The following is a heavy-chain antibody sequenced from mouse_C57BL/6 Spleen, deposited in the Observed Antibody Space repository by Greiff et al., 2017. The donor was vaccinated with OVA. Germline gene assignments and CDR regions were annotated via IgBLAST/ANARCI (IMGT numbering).Heavy chain of an antibody. CDR3: ARRDYYYGSTHFDY. Sequence: EVQLQQSGPELVKPGASVKIPCKASGYTFTDYNMDWVKQSHGKSLEWIGDINPNNGGTIYNQKFKGKATLTVDTSSSTAYMELRSLTSEDTAVYYCARRDYYYGSTHFDYWGQGTTLTVSS. J-gene: IGHJ2*01. CDR1: GYTFTDYN. V-gene: IGHV1-18*01. D-gene: IGHD1-1*01. CDR2: INPNNGGT.